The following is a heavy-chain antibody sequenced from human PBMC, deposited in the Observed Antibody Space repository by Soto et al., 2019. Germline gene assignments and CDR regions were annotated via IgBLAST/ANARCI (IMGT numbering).Heavy chain of an antibody. CDR2: IYPGDSDT. CDR1: GYSFTSYW. CDR3: ERQSVVVPAAIHYYYYYCMDV. J-gene: IGHJ6*02. D-gene: IGHD2-2*01. V-gene: IGHV5-51*01. Sequence: PGESLKISCNGSGYSFTSYWIGWVRQMPGKGLEWMGIIYPGDSDTRYSPSFQGQVTISADKSISTAYLQWSSLKASDTAMYYCERQSVVVPAAIHYYYYYCMDVWVQGTTVTVSS.